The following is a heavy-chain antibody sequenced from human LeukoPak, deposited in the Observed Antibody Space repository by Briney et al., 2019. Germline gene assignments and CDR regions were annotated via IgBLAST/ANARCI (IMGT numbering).Heavy chain of an antibody. CDR3: ARGGSSWPFDY. CDR1: GFTFSNYA. V-gene: IGHV3-53*01. CDR2: IYSGGST. D-gene: IGHD6-13*01. J-gene: IGHJ4*02. Sequence: GGSLRLSCAASGFTFSNYAMSWVRQAPGKGLEWVSVIYSGGSTYYADSVKGRFTISRDNSKNTLYLQMNSLRAEDTAVYYCARGGSSWPFDYWGQGTLVTVSS.